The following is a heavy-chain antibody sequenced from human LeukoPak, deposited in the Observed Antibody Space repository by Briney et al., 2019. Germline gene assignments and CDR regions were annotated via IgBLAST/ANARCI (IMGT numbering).Heavy chain of an antibody. CDR3: ARDRGSYLDY. CDR2: ISYDGSNK. D-gene: IGHD3-10*01. Sequence: PWGSLRLSCAASGFTFSSYGMHWVRQAPGKGLEWVAVISYDGSNKYYADSVKGRFTISRDNAKNSLYLQMNSLRVEDTTVYYCARDRGSYLDYWGQGTLVTVSS. V-gene: IGHV3-30*03. J-gene: IGHJ4*02. CDR1: GFTFSSYG.